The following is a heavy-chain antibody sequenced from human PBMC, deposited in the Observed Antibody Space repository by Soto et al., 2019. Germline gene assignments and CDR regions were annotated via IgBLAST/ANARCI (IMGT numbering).Heavy chain of an antibody. CDR1: RFTFSTYE. CDR2: ISSSGYTV. CDR3: VKYCITTLFNGVATRTCEY. J-gene: IGHJ4*02. V-gene: IGHV3-48*03. Sequence: GGSLRLSCAASRFTFSTYEMNWVLQAPGKGLEWVSYISSSGYTVYYADSVKGRFTISRANTRNSLYLQMNILRDEETALYYCVKYCITTLFNGVATRTCEYWGQRTWVTVS. D-gene: IGHD5-12*01.